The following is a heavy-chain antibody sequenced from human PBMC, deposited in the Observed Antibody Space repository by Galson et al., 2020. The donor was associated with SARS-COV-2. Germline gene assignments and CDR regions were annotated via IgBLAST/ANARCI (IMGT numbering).Heavy chain of an antibody. D-gene: IGHD2-2*01. CDR2: ISAGGVST. J-gene: IGHJ4*02. Sequence: GGSLRLSCAASGFTFSTYAMSWVRQAPGKGLEGVSVISAGGVSTLYADSVNGRFAISRDNFKNTLYLEMNSLDADDTATYYCAKATTAGGGRRTTCDAAGFDCWGQGTLVTVSS. V-gene: IGHV3-23*01. CDR3: AKATTAGGGRRTTCDAAGFDC. CDR1: GFTFSTYA.